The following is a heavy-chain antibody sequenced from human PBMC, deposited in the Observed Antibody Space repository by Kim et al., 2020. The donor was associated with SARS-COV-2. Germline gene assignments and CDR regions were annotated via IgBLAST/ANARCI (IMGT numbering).Heavy chain of an antibody. Sequence: SETLSLTCTVSGGSISSSSYYWGWIRQPPGKGLEWIGSIYYSGSTYYNPSLKSRVTISVDTSKNQFSLKLSSVTAADTAVYYCASLRVGLSFAGLDYWGQGTLVTVSS. V-gene: IGHV4-39*01. CDR2: IYYSGST. CDR3: ASLRVGLSFAGLDY. CDR1: GGSISSSSYY. D-gene: IGHD3-10*01. J-gene: IGHJ4*02.